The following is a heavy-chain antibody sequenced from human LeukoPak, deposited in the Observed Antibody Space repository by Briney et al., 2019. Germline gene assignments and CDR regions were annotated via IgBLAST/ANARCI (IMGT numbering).Heavy chain of an antibody. CDR3: ARDLITMVQGVQPGGRT. J-gene: IGHJ4*02. Sequence: PSETLSLTCTVSGGSISSYYWSWIRQPAGKGLEWIGRIYTSGSTNYNPSLKSRVTMPVDTSKNQFSLKLSSVTAADTAVYYCARDLITMVQGVQPGGRTWGQGTLVTVSS. V-gene: IGHV4-4*07. CDR2: IYTSGST. D-gene: IGHD3-10*01. CDR1: GGSISSYY.